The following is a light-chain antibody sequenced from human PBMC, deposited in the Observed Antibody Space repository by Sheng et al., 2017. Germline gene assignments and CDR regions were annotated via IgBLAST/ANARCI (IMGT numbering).Light chain of an antibody. J-gene: IGKJ5*01. V-gene: IGKV1-27*01. CDR1: QGIRND. CDR3: QKYNSAPSIT. Sequence: DIQMTQSPSSLSASVGDRVTMTCRASQGIRNDLAWYQQKPGKVPKLLIYAASTLQSGVPSRFSGSGSGTDFTLTISSLQPEDVATYYCQKYNSAPSITFGQGTRLEIK. CDR2: AAS.